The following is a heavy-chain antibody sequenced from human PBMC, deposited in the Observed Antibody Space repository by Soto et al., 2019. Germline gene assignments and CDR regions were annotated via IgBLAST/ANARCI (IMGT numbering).Heavy chain of an antibody. Sequence: VASVKVSCKASGYTFTSYAMHWVRQAPGQRLEWMGWINAGNGNTKYSQKFQGRVTITRDTSASTAYMELSSLRSEDTAVYYCARNRGYHDSSGYYYADDAFDIWGQGTMVTVSS. J-gene: IGHJ3*02. V-gene: IGHV1-3*01. CDR1: GYTFTSYA. CDR3: ARNRGYHDSSGYYYADDAFDI. CDR2: INAGNGNT. D-gene: IGHD3-22*01.